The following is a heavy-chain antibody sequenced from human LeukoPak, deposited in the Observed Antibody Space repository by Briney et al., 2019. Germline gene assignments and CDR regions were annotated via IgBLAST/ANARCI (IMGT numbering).Heavy chain of an antibody. CDR2: IYYSGST. Sequence: SETLSLTCTVSGGSISSSSYYWGWIRQPPGKGLEWIGSIYYSGSTYYNPSLKSRVTISVDTSKNQFSLKLSSVAAADTAVYYCARGGGYCSSTSCYTGIIRGWFDPWGQGTLVTVSS. D-gene: IGHD2-2*02. V-gene: IGHV4-39*07. J-gene: IGHJ5*02. CDR1: GGSISSSSYY. CDR3: ARGGGYCSSTSCYTGIIRGWFDP.